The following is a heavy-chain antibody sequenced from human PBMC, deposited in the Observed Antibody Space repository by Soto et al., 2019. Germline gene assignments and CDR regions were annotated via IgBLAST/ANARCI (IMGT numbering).Heavy chain of an antibody. CDR3: AMTETTLYNWFDP. V-gene: IGHV4-59*12. J-gene: IGHJ5*02. D-gene: IGHD4-4*01. CDR2: IYYSGST. Sequence: QVQLQESGPGLVKPSETLSLTCTVSGGSISGYYWTWIRQSPGKGLEWIGHIYYSGSTKYNPSLKCRLTMSVDKSKNQFSLRLSSVTAADTAVYYCAMTETTLYNWFDPWGQGTLVTVSS. CDR1: GGSISGYY.